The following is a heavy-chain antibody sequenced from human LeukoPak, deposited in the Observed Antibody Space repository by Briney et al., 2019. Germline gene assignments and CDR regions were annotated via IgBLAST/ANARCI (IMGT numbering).Heavy chain of an antibody. D-gene: IGHD3-9*01. CDR3: ARGDDILTGSTPGGDY. CDR2: ISAYNGNT. J-gene: IGHJ4*02. CDR1: GYTFTSYG. Sequence: ASVKVSCKASGYTFTSYGISWVRQAPGQGLEWMGWISAYNGNTNYAQKLQGRVTMTTDTSTGTAYMELRSLRSDDTAVYYCARGDDILTGSTPGGDYWGQGTLVTVSS. V-gene: IGHV1-18*01.